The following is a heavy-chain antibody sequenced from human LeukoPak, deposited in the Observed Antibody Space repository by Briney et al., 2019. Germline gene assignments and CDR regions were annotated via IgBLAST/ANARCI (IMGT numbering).Heavy chain of an antibody. CDR1: GFTFSSYS. CDR3: ARARAYDSSGYWSLSEGPTDYYYYYMDV. V-gene: IGHV3-21*01. CDR2: ISSSSSYI. D-gene: IGHD3-22*01. Sequence: GGSLRLSCAASGFTFSSYSMNWVRQAPGKGLEWVSSISSSSSYIYYADSVKGRFTISRDNAKNPLYLQMNSLRAEDTAVYYCARARAYDSSGYWSLSEGPTDYYYYYMDVWGKGTTVTVSS. J-gene: IGHJ6*03.